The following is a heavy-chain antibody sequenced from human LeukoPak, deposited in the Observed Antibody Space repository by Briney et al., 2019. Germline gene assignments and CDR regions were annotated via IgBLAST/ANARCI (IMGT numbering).Heavy chain of an antibody. Sequence: GSLRLSCAASGFTFSDYYMSWIRQAAGKGLEWVAYIGSSGSTIYYADSVKGRFTISRDNAKNSLYLQMNSLRAEDTAVYYCARGRYYYDSSGYSFDYWGQGTLVTVSS. CDR1: GFTFSDYY. D-gene: IGHD3-22*01. CDR2: IGSSGSTI. J-gene: IGHJ4*02. CDR3: ARGRYYYDSSGYSFDY. V-gene: IGHV3-11*01.